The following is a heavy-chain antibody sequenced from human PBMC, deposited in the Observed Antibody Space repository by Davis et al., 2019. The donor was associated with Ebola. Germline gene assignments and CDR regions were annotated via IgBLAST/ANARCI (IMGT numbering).Heavy chain of an antibody. J-gene: IGHJ4*02. CDR2: IYYTGST. D-gene: IGHD1-26*01. CDR1: GGSTSSYY. V-gene: IGHV4-59*01. Sequence: MPGGSLRLSFTVSGGSTSSYYWTWIRQPPGKGLEWIGYIYYTGSTNYSPSLKSRVTISVDTSKNQFSLKLSSVTAADTAVYYCARVTLGATDYWGQGTLVTVSS. CDR3: ARVTLGATDY.